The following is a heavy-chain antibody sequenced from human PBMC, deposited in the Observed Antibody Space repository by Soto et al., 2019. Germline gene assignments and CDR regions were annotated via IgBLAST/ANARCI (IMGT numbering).Heavy chain of an antibody. D-gene: IGHD5-12*01. CDR3: ASTIGNSGYDFGYFDY. CDR1: GGTFSSYA. Sequence: SVKVSCKASGGTFSSYAISWVRQAPGQGLEWMGGIIPIFGTANYAQKFQGRVTITADEATSTAYMELSSLRSEDTAVYYCASTIGNSGYDFGYFDYWAQGTLVTGSS. J-gene: IGHJ4*02. V-gene: IGHV1-69*13. CDR2: IIPIFGTA.